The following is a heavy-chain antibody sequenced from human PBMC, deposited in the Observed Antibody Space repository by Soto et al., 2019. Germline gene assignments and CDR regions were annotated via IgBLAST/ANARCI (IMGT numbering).Heavy chain of an antibody. CDR2: ISAYNGNT. Sequence: GSSVQVSCKASGYTFTSYGISWVRQAPGQGLEWMGWISAYNGNTNYAQKLQGRVTMTTDTSTSTAYMELRSLRSDDTAVYYCAGARYDFWSGYHYGMDVWGQATTVTVSS. CDR3: AGARYDFWSGYHYGMDV. CDR1: GYTFTSYG. V-gene: IGHV1-18*04. J-gene: IGHJ6*02. D-gene: IGHD3-3*01.